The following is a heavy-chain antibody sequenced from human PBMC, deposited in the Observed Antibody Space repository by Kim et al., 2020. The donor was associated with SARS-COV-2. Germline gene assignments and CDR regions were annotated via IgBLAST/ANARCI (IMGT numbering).Heavy chain of an antibody. V-gene: IGHV4-59*01. CDR2: IYYSGST. Sequence: SETLSLTCTVSGGSISTYYGSWIRQPPGKGLECIGYIYYSGSTNYNPSLKSRVTISVDTSKNQFSLKLNSVTAADTAVYYCARAPSMGFNYGMDVWGQGTTVTVSS. CDR3: ARAPSMGFNYGMDV. J-gene: IGHJ6*02. D-gene: IGHD2-8*01. CDR1: GGSISTYY.